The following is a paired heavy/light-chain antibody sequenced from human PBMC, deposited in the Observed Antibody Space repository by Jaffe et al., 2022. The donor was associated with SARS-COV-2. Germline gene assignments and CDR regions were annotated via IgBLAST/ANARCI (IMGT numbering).Heavy chain of an antibody. CDR3: ARGGTFDFPGEKQWLIHTNYYYYGMDV. Sequence: QVQLVQSGAEVKKPGASVKVSCKASGYTFTSYDINWVRQATGQGLEWMGWMNPNSGNTGYAQKFQGRVTMTRNTSISTAYMELSSLRSEDTAVYYCARGGTFDFPGEKQWLIHTNYYYYGMDVWGQGTTVTVSS. J-gene: IGHJ6*02. D-gene: IGHD6-19*01. CDR1: GYTFTSYD. V-gene: IGHV1-8*01. CDR2: MNPNSGNT.
Light chain of an antibody. CDR2: DDS. Sequence: SYVLTQPPSVSVAPGQTARITCGGNNIGSKSVHWYQQKPGQAPVLVVYDDSDRPSGIPERFSGSNSGNTATLTISRVEAGDEADYYCQVWDSSSVVFGGGTKLTVL. J-gene: IGLJ2*01. CDR3: QVWDSSSVV. CDR1: NIGSKS. V-gene: IGLV3-21*02.